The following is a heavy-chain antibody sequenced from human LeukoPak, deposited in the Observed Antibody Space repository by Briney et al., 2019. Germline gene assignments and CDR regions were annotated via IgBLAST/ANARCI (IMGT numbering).Heavy chain of an antibody. CDR3: ARANWAGIEAPATYY. CDR1: GFTFSSYV. CDR2: ISYDGSNK. D-gene: IGHD7-27*01. Sequence: GRSLRLSCAASGFTFSSYVMHWVRQAPGKAREGVAVISYDGSNKYYADSVKGRFTLSRDNSKNTLYLQMNSLRAEDTAVYFCARANWAGIEAPATYYWGEGTLVTVSS. J-gene: IGHJ4*02. V-gene: IGHV3-30-3*01.